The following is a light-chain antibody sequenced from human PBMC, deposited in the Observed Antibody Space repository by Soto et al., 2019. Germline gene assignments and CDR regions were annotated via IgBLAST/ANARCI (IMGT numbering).Light chain of an antibody. CDR1: QDIRKY. CDR2: KAS. Sequence: DIQMTQSPSTLSASVGARVTITCQATQDIRKYLNWYQQKPGKAPKLLIYKASTLESGVPSNFCGSGSGTEFTLSISSLQPEDFATYYCQQYNSYPWTFGQGTKVDIK. J-gene: IGKJ1*01. CDR3: QQYNSYPWT. V-gene: IGKV1-5*03.